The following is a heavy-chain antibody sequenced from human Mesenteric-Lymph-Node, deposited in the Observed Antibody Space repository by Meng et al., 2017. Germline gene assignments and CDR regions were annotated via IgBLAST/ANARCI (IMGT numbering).Heavy chain of an antibody. CDR1: GYSFTGYW. CDR2: IYPGDSDT. J-gene: IGHJ3*02. CDR3: ARLNEGYCSSTSCFGDAFDI. D-gene: IGHD2-2*01. Sequence: GESLKISCKGYGYSFTGYWIAWVRQMPGKGLEWMGIIYPGDSDTRYSPSFQGQVTISADKSISTAYLQWSSLKASDTAMYYCARLNEGYCSSTSCFGDAFDIWGQGAMVTVSS. V-gene: IGHV5-51*01.